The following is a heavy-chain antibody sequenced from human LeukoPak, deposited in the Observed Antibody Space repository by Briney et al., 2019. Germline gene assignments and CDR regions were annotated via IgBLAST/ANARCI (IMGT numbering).Heavy chain of an antibody. Sequence: YPDSLKGRFTISRDNAKNSLYLQMNSLRAEDTAVYYCARSGLSRFGFWGQGTLVTVSS. CDR3: ARSGLSRFGF. J-gene: IGHJ4*02. D-gene: IGHD2/OR15-2a*01. V-gene: IGHV3-21*04.